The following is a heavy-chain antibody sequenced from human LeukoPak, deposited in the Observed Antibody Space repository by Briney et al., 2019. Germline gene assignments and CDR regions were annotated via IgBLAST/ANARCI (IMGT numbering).Heavy chain of an antibody. J-gene: IGHJ6*03. CDR2: FYGSGSA. CDR1: GDSISSGAYY. Sequence: SETLSLTCTVSGDSISSGAYYWSWIRQPPGKGLEWIGYFYGSGSASYNPSLKSRVTVSVDRPNNQFSLKMSSVTAADTAVYYCVRAGGSSPNYYYYYYMDVWGKGTTVTVSS. D-gene: IGHD6-6*01. V-gene: IGHV4-30-2*01. CDR3: VRAGGSSPNYYYYYYMDV.